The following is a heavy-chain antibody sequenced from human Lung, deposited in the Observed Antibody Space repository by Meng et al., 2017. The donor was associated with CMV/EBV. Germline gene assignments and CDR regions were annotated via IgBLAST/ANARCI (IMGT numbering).Heavy chain of an antibody. Sequence: GKSLKISCAASGFIFSSYSMNWVRQAPGKGLEWVSSISISSGYKNYADSVKGRFTISRDNAKNSLYLQMNSLRAEDTAVYYCARVPYGDYPYWGQGTLVTVSS. CDR3: ARVPYGDYPY. V-gene: IGHV3-21*01. D-gene: IGHD4-17*01. CDR1: GFIFSSYS. J-gene: IGHJ4*02. CDR2: ISISSGYK.